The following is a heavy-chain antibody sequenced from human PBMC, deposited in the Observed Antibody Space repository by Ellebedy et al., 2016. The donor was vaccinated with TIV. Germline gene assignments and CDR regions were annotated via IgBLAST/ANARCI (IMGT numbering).Heavy chain of an antibody. CDR3: ARSVVVTAIFDY. CDR2: IDPSGGST. J-gene: IGHJ4*02. Sequence: ASVKVSXXASGDTFTRYYMHWMRQAPGQGLEWMGRIDPSGGSTSYAQIFQGRVTMTRDTSTSTVYMELRSLRSDDTAVYYCARSVVVTAIFDYWGQGTPVTVSS. CDR1: GDTFTRYY. D-gene: IGHD2-21*02. V-gene: IGHV1-46*01.